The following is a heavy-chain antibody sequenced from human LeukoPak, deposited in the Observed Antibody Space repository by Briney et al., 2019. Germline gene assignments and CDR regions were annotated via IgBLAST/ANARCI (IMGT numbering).Heavy chain of an antibody. J-gene: IGHJ6*03. D-gene: IGHD6-19*01. CDR1: GYTFTGYY. CDR2: MNPNSGNT. V-gene: IGHV1-8*03. Sequence: ASVKVSCKASGYTFTGYYMHWVRQATGQGLEWMGWMNPNSGNTGYAQKFQGRVTITRNTSISTAYMELSSLRSEDTAVYYCARGPSTVAHYYMDVWGKGTTVTVSS. CDR3: ARGPSTVAHYYMDV.